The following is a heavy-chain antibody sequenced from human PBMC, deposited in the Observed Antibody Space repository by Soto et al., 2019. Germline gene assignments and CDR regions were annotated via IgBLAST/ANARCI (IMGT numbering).Heavy chain of an antibody. V-gene: IGHV5-10-1*01. D-gene: IGHD3-10*01. J-gene: IGHJ6*02. Sequence: GESLKISCXASGYSFTSYWISWVRQMPGKGLEWMGRIDPSDSYTNVSPSFQGHVTISADKSISTAYLQWSSLKASDSAMYYCARHSYSASGFYYYGLDVWGQGTTVTVSS. CDR3: ARHSYSASGFYYYGLDV. CDR1: GYSFTSYW. CDR2: IDPSDSYT.